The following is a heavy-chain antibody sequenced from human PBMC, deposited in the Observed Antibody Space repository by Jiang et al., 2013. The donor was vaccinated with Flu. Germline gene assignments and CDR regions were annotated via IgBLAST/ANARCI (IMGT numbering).Heavy chain of an antibody. D-gene: IGHD3-9*01. V-gene: IGHV3-21*01. CDR3: ARVGDYYDILTGYYSWYFDL. Sequence: VQLLESGGGLVKPGGSLRLSCAASGFTFSTYSMNWVRQAPGKGLEWVSSISSSSSYIYYADSVKGRFTISRDNAKNSLYLQINSLRAEDTAVYYCARVGDYYDILTGYYSWYFDLWGRGTLVTVSS. CDR1: GFTFSTYS. J-gene: IGHJ2*01. CDR2: ISSSSSYI.